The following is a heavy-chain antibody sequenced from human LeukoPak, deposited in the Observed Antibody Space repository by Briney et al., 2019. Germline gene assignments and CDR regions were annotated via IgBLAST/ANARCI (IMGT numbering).Heavy chain of an antibody. Sequence: SGTLSLTCAVSGVSISSSNWWSWVRQPPGKGLEWIGEIYHSGSTNYNPSLKSRVTILVDKSKNQFSLKLSSVTAADTAVYYCAREEGDDSSGYYYFDYWGQGTLVTVSS. J-gene: IGHJ4*02. V-gene: IGHV4-4*02. CDR3: AREEGDDSSGYYYFDY. CDR1: GVSISSSNW. D-gene: IGHD3-22*01. CDR2: IYHSGST.